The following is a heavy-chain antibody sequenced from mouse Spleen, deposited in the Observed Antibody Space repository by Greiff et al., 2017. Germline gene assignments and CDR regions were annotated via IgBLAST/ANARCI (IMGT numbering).Heavy chain of an antibody. CDR2: IWGDGST. CDR3: ARDRGDGYSYWYFDV. J-gene: IGHJ1*01. D-gene: IGHD2-3*01. CDR1: GFSLTGYG. V-gene: IGHV2-6-7*01. Sequence: VMLVESGPGLVAPSQSLSITCTVSGFSLTGYGVTWVRQPPGKGLEWPGIIWGDGSTAYNSAPKSRLSISNDNSKSQVFLKMNSLQTDDTARYYCARDRGDGYSYWYFDVWGAGTTVTVSS.